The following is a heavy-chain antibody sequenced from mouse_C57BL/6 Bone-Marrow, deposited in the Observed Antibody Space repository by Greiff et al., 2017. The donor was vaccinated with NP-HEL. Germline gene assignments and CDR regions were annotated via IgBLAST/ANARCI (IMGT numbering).Heavy chain of an antibody. J-gene: IGHJ1*03. CDR3: ARSGTTVVARYFDV. D-gene: IGHD1-1*01. CDR1: GYTFTSYG. CDR2: IYPRSGNT. Sequence: VQGVESGAELARPGASVKLSCKASGYTFTSYGISWVKQRTGQGLEWIGEIYPRSGNTYYNEKFKGKATLTADKSSSTAYMELRSLTSEDSAVYFCARSGTTVVARYFDVWGTGTTVTVSS. V-gene: IGHV1-81*01.